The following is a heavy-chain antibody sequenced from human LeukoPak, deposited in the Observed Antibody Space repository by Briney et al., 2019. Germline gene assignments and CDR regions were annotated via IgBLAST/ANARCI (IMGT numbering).Heavy chain of an antibody. J-gene: IGHJ4*02. CDR1: GGSFSGSFGGYY. CDR3: ATFRWGVGFEY. CDR2: INHSGST. Sequence: PSETLSLTCAVYGGSFSGSFGGYYWTCIRQTPGKGLEWIGEINHSGSTNYNPSLKSRVTISVDTSNNQFSLKPNSLTAADTAVYYCATFRWGVGFEYWGQGTLATVSS. V-gene: IGHV4-34*01. D-gene: IGHD3-16*01.